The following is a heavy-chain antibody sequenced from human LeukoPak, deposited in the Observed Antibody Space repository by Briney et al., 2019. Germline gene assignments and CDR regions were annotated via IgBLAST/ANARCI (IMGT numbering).Heavy chain of an antibody. Sequence: PGGSLRLSCAASGFTFSSYSMNWVRQAPGEGLEWVSSISSSSSYIYYADSVKGRFTISRDNAKNSLYLQMNSLRAEDTAVYYCARDWPLWGYYDSSGLFDYWGQGTLVTVSS. D-gene: IGHD3-22*01. J-gene: IGHJ4*02. CDR3: ARDWPLWGYYDSSGLFDY. CDR2: ISSSSSYI. V-gene: IGHV3-21*01. CDR1: GFTFSSYS.